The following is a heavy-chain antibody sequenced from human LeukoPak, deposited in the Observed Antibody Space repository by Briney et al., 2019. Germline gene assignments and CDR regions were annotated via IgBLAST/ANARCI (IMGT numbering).Heavy chain of an antibody. Sequence: SETPSLTCTVSGGSISSSSYYWGWIRQPPGKGLEWIGSIYYSGSTYYNPSLKSRVTMSVDTSKSQFSLKLSSVTAADTAVYYCASGAGYSSGWYGDDYWGQGTLVTVSS. D-gene: IGHD6-19*01. CDR1: GGSISSSSYY. CDR2: IYYSGST. CDR3: ASGAGYSSGWYGDDY. V-gene: IGHV4-39*01. J-gene: IGHJ4*02.